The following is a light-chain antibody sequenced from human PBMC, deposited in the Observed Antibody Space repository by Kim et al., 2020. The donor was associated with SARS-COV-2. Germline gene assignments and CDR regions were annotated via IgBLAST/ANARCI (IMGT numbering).Light chain of an antibody. CDR1: QDISYS. Sequence: ASVGDRVTIICRASQDISYSLAWFQQKPVKAPQPLIYATSTLNSGVPSKFSGGGFGTDFTLTITSLQPEDFATYYRQQYTSMPYTFGQGTKLEI. CDR2: ATS. J-gene: IGKJ2*01. CDR3: QQYTSMPYT. V-gene: IGKV1-16*02.